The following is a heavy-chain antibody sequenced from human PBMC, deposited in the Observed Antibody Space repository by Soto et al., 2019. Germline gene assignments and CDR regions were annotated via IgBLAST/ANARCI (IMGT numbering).Heavy chain of an antibody. CDR2: IYYSGST. V-gene: IGHV4-61*01. J-gene: IGHJ4*02. CDR1: GGSVSRGSCY. CDR3: ATTGYYYYDY. D-gene: IGHD3-22*01. Sequence: SAPLSLPCAVSGGSVSRGSCYWSWIRQPPGKGLEWIGYIYYSGSTNYNPSLKSRVTIAVDTSKNQCSLKLSSVTAADTAVYYCATTGYYYYDYWGQGTLVPVSS.